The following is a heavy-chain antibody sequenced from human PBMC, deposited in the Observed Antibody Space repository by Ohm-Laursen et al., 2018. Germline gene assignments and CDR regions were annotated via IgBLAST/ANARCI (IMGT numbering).Heavy chain of an antibody. CDR3: ASAYSYSTPHYLDY. Sequence: GTLSLTCTVSGGSISSSSYYWGWIRQPPGKGLEWIGSIYYSGSTYYNPSLKSRVTISVNTSKNLFSLKLSSVTAADTAVYYCASAYSYSTPHYLDYWGQGTLVTVSS. CDR2: IYYSGST. V-gene: IGHV4-39*01. J-gene: IGHJ4*02. D-gene: IGHD5-18*01. CDR1: GGSISSSSYY.